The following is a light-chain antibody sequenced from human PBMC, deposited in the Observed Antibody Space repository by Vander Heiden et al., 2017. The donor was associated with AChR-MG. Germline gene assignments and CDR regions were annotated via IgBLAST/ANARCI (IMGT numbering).Light chain of an antibody. CDR2: DNI. CDR3: QSYDSSLSVYV. V-gene: IGLV1-40*01. J-gene: IGLJ1*01. CDR1: NSNIGAGYD. Sequence: QSVLTQPPSVSGAPGQRVTISCTGTNSNIGAGYDVHWYRQLPGTAPKLLIHDNINRPSGVPDRFSGSRSGTSASLAITGLQADDEADYYCQSYDSSLSVYVFGTGTKVTVL.